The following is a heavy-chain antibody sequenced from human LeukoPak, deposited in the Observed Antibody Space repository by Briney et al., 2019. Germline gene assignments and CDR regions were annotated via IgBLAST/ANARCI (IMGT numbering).Heavy chain of an antibody. CDR2: IRYDGSNK. J-gene: IGHJ3*02. Sequence: GGSLRLSCAASGFTFSSYGMHWVRQAPGKGLEWVAFIRYDGSNKYYADSVKGRFTISRDNSKNTLYLQMNSLRAEDTAVYYCANLDYYDYVWGSYRDAFDIWGQGTMVTVSS. CDR1: GFTFSSYG. V-gene: IGHV3-30*02. D-gene: IGHD3-16*02. CDR3: ANLDYYDYVWGSYRDAFDI.